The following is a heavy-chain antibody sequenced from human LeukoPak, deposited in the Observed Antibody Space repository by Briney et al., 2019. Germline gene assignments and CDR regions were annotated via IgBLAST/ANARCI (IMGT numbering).Heavy chain of an antibody. CDR2: ISYDGSNK. D-gene: IGHD3-10*01. CDR1: GFTFSSYG. J-gene: IGHJ4*02. CDR3: AKGGAKGVIITLPGGY. V-gene: IGHV3-30*18. Sequence: GGSLRLSCAASGFTFSSYGMHWVRQAPGKGLEWVAVISYDGSNKYYADSVGGRFTISRDNSKNTLYLQMNSLRAEDTAVYYCAKGGAKGVIITLPGGYWGQGTLVTVSS.